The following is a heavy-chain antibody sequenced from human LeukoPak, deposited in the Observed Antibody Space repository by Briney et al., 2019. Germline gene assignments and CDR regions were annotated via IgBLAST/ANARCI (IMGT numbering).Heavy chain of an antibody. D-gene: IGHD6-19*01. CDR2: ISGSGGST. V-gene: IGHV3-23*01. J-gene: IGHJ4*02. Sequence: GGSLRLSCAASGLTFSSYAMSWVRQAPGKGLEWVSAISGSGGSTYYADSVKGRFTISRDNSKNTLYLQMNSLRAEDTAVYYCAKKRLEYSSGWLFDYWGQGTLVTVSS. CDR1: GLTFSSYA. CDR3: AKKRLEYSSGWLFDY.